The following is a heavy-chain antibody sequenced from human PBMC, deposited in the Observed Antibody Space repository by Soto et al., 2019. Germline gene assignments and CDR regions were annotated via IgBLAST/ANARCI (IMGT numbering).Heavy chain of an antibody. CDR3: ARDSLTYSSPFDY. CDR2: FSDYNGNT. Sequence: QVQLVQSGAELKKPGASVKISCKASGYTFSDYIITWVRQAPGQGLEWMGWFSDYNGNTNYAQKFLGRASMTTDTSTSTAYLELKSLTSDGTAVYYCARDSLTYSSPFDYWGQGTLITVSS. CDR1: GYTFSDYI. D-gene: IGHD6-13*01. V-gene: IGHV1-18*01. J-gene: IGHJ4*01.